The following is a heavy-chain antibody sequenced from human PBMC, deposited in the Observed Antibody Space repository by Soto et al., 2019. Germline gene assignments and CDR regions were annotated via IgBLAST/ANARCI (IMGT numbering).Heavy chain of an antibody. CDR1: GFTFSSYG. CDR2: ISYGGSNK. CDR3: AKDTRGYSYGLFDY. D-gene: IGHD5-18*01. J-gene: IGHJ4*02. Sequence: QVQLVESGGGVVQPGRSLRLSCAASGFTFSSYGMHWVRQAPGKGLEWVAVISYGGSNKYYADSVKGRFTISRDNSKNTLYLQMNSLRAEDTAVYSCAKDTRGYSYGLFDYWGQGTLVTVSS. V-gene: IGHV3-30*18.